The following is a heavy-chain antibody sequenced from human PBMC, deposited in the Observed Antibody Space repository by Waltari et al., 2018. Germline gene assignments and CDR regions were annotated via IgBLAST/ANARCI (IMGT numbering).Heavy chain of an antibody. V-gene: IGHV3-43*01. D-gene: IGHD6-13*01. CDR3: AKVAAERYYYYYYGMDV. CDR1: GFTFDDYT. Sequence: EVQLVESGGVVVQPGGSLRLSCAASGFTFDDYTMHWVRQAPGKGLEWVSLISWEGGSTYYADSVKGRFTISRDNSKNSLYLQMNSLRTEDTALYYCAKVAAERYYYYYYGMDVWGQGTTVTVSS. CDR2: ISWEGGST. J-gene: IGHJ6*02.